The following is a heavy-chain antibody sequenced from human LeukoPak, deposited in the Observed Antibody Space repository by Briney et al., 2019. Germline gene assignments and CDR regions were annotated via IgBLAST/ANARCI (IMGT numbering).Heavy chain of an antibody. D-gene: IGHD6-6*01. CDR1: GFTFSSSY. Sequence: GGSLRLSCAASGFTFSSSYMSWVRQAPGKGLEWVSVIYSGGRTYYADSVKGRFTISRDNSKNTLFLQMNSLRAEDTAVYYCARDSSSSSGDWFDPWGQGTLVTVSS. V-gene: IGHV3-53*01. CDR3: ARDSSSSSGDWFDP. CDR2: IYSGGRT. J-gene: IGHJ5*02.